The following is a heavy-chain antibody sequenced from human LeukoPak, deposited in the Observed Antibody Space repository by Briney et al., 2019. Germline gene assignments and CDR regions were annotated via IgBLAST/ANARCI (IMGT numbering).Heavy chain of an antibody. J-gene: IGHJ4*02. CDR3: ARSGNGYNPGESFDY. CDR2: ISHDGSNK. V-gene: IGHV3-30*04. CDR1: GFTFSSYA. D-gene: IGHD5-24*01. Sequence: GRSLRLSCAASGFTFSSYAMHWVRQAPGKGLEWMTVISHDGSNKYYADSVKGRFTISRDNSKNTLYLQTNSLRAEDTAVYYCARSGNGYNPGESFDYWGQGTLVTVSS.